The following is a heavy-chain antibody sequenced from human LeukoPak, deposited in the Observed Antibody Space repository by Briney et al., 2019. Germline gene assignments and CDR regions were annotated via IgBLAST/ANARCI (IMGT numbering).Heavy chain of an antibody. CDR3: ARVYCTNGVCYGDY. J-gene: IGHJ4*02. CDR2: ISGSGGST. V-gene: IGHV3-23*01. Sequence: PGGSLRLSCAASGFTFSSYAMSWVRQAPGKGLEWVSAISGSGGSTYYADSVKGRFTISRDNAKNSLYLQMNSLRAEDTAVYYCARVYCTNGVCYGDYWGQGTLVTVSS. CDR1: GFTFSSYA. D-gene: IGHD2-8*01.